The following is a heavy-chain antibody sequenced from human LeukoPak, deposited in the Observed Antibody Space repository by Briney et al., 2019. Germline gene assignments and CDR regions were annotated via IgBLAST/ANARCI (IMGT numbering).Heavy chain of an antibody. Sequence: ASVKVSCKASGFTFTSYGISWVRQAPGQRLEWMGWINAGNGNTKYSQKFQGRVTITRDTSASTAYMELSSLRSEDTAVYYCARGEASSGYLYYFDYWGQGTLVTVSS. CDR1: GFTFTSYG. V-gene: IGHV1-3*01. D-gene: IGHD3-22*01. CDR3: ARGEASSGYLYYFDY. CDR2: INAGNGNT. J-gene: IGHJ4*02.